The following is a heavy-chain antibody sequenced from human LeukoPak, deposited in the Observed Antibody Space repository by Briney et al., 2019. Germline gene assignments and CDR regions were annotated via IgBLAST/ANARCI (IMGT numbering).Heavy chain of an antibody. CDR1: GLTFSTDA. CDR3: AKEDYRSGWAFDASDV. J-gene: IGHJ3*01. CDR2: ITGRGGVT. V-gene: IGHV3-23*01. Sequence: GGPLRLSCAASGLTFSTDAMNGVRQAPGKGLEGGSCITGRGGVTFYADSVKARFTISRDNPKHTLYLQMYNLRAEDTALYYCAKEDYRSGWAFDASDVWGQGTMVTVSS. D-gene: IGHD6-19*01.